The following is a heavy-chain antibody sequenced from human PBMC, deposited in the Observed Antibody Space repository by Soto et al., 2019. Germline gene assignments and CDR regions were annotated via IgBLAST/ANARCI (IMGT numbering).Heavy chain of an antibody. J-gene: IGHJ4*03. CDR3: ASVSPSICGGGNCYRLDSYFDS. D-gene: IGHD2-21*01. CDR1: GVTFSTSG. V-gene: IGHV1-69*01. CDR2: IIPLFGTP. Sequence: QVQLVQSGAEVKKPGSSLKVSCKTSGVTFSTSGISWVRQGPGHGLEWMGGIIPLFGTPKYARKFQGRVSITADDSATTTYMELSGLRSDDTAIYYCASVSPSICGGGNCYRLDSYFDSCGQGPQVDVSS.